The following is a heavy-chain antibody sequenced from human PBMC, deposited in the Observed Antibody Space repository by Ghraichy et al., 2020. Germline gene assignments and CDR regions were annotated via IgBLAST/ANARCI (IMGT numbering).Heavy chain of an antibody. CDR3: ARDLGGSYYRGYFDY. V-gene: IGHV3-23*01. Sequence: GESLNISCAASGFSINNHAMSWVRQAPGKGLEWVAAMSGSGISTLYADSVKGRFTISRDTSNNTVYLQMNSLGAEDTAIYYCARDLGGSYYRGYFDYWGQGTLVTVSS. D-gene: IGHD1-26*01. CDR1: GFSINNHA. CDR2: MSGSGIST. J-gene: IGHJ4*02.